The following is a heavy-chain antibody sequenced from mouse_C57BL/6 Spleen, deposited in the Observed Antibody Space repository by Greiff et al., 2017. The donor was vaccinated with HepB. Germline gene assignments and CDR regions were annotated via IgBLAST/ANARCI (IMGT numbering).Heavy chain of an antibody. CDR1: GFTFSDYY. V-gene: IGHV5-16*01. J-gene: IGHJ4*01. CDR3: ARDPHYYGSSYGAMDY. Sequence: EVQLQESEGGLVQPGSSMKLSCTASGFTFSDYYMAWVRQVPEKGLEWVANINYDGSSTYYLDSLKSRFIISRDNAKNILYLQMSSLKSEDTATYYCARDPHYYGSSYGAMDYWGQGTSVTVSS. CDR2: INYDGSST. D-gene: IGHD1-1*01.